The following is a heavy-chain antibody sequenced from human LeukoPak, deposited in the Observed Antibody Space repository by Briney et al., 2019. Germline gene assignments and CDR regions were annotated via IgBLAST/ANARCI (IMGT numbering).Heavy chain of an antibody. Sequence: SETLSLTCTVSGGSFGTYYWSWIRQPPGKGLEWVGCIHNSGSTGYNPSLKSRVTLSVDTSKNQFSLKLNSVTAADTAIYYCARQDYTAYYFDYWGQGTLVTVSS. D-gene: IGHD4-11*01. J-gene: IGHJ4*02. CDR1: GGSFGTYY. V-gene: IGHV4-59*01. CDR3: ARQDYTAYYFDY. CDR2: IHNSGST.